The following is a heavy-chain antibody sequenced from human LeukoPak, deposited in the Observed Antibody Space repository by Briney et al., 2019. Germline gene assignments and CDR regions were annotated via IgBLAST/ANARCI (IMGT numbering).Heavy chain of an antibody. Sequence: GGSLRLSCAASGFTFSSYAMSWVRQAPGKGLEWVSAISGSGGSTYYADSVKGRFTISRDNSKNTLYLQMNSLRAEDTAVYYCAKTQTLNMVRGANWFDPWGQGTLVTVSS. V-gene: IGHV3-23*01. CDR1: GFTFSSYA. CDR3: AKTQTLNMVRGANWFDP. D-gene: IGHD3-10*01. CDR2: ISGSGGST. J-gene: IGHJ5*02.